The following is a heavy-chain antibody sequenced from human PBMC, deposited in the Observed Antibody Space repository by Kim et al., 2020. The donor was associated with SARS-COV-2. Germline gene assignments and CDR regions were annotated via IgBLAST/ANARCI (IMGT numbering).Heavy chain of an antibody. Sequence: DSVKGRFTISRDNAKNSLYLQINSLRAEDTAVYYCARDPSGTYVEGWFDPWGQGTLVTVSS. J-gene: IGHJ5*02. D-gene: IGHD3-10*01. V-gene: IGHV3-21*01. CDR3: ARDPSGTYVEGWFDP.